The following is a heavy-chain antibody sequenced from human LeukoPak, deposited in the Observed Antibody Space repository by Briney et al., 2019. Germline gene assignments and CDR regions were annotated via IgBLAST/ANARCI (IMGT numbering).Heavy chain of an antibody. J-gene: IGHJ3*02. Sequence: RGSLRLSCAASGFTFSSYAMRWVRQAPGKGLEWVAVISYDGSNKYYADSVKGRFTISRDNSKNTLYLQMNSLRAEDTAVYYCASPPASSGWYLDPAFDIWGQGTMVTVSS. V-gene: IGHV3-30-3*01. CDR1: GFTFSSYA. CDR2: ISYDGSNK. D-gene: IGHD6-19*01. CDR3: ASPPASSGWYLDPAFDI.